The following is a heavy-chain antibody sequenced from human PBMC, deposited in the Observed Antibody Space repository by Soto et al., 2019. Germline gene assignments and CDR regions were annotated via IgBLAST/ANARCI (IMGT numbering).Heavy chain of an antibody. Sequence: QPQLQESGPGLVKPSETLSLTCTVSGVSISSSSDYWGWIRQPPGKGLEWIGSIFYSGSTYYNPSLESRVTISIDTSKHKFSLKLSAVTAADTAVYYCGRPVNFDYYYIDVWGQGTTVTVSS. V-gene: IGHV4-39*01. CDR1: GVSISSSSDY. CDR2: IFYSGST. CDR3: GRPVNFDYYYIDV. J-gene: IGHJ6*03.